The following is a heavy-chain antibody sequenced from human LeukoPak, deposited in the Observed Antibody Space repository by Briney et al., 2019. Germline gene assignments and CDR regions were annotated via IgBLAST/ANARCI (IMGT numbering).Heavy chain of an antibody. V-gene: IGHV4-59*01. Sequence: SETLSLTCTVSGGSISSYYWSWIRQPPGKGLEWIGYIYYSGSTNYNPSLKSRVTISVDTSKNQFSLKLSSVTAADTAVYYCARESSGWTLQLDYWGQGTLVTVSS. CDR1: GGSISSYY. CDR2: IYYSGST. D-gene: IGHD6-19*01. CDR3: ARESSGWTLQLDY. J-gene: IGHJ4*02.